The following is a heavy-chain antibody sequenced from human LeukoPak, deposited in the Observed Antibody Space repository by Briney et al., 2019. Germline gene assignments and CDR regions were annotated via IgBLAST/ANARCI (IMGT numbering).Heavy chain of an antibody. D-gene: IGHD3-10*01. Sequence: SVKVSCKASGGTFSSYAISWVRQAPGQGLEWMGGIIPIFGTANYAQKFQGRVTITTDESTSTAYMELSSLRSEDTAVYYCASFPYYGSGSYPSHDYWGQGTLVTVSS. CDR3: ASFPYYGSGSYPSHDY. CDR1: GGTFSSYA. J-gene: IGHJ4*02. V-gene: IGHV1-69*05. CDR2: IIPIFGTA.